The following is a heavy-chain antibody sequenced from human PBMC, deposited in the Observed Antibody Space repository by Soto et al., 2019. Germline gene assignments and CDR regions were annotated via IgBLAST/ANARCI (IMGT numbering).Heavy chain of an antibody. J-gene: IGHJ3*02. CDR3: AQARYNWNPLDAFDI. Sequence: GGSLRLSCAASGFTFSSYAMHWVRQAPGKGLEWVAVISYDGSNKYYADSVKGRFTISRDNSKNTLYLQMNSLRAEDTAVYYCAQARYNWNPLDAFDIWGQGTMVTVSS. CDR2: ISYDGSNK. V-gene: IGHV3-30-3*01. D-gene: IGHD1-20*01. CDR1: GFTFSSYA.